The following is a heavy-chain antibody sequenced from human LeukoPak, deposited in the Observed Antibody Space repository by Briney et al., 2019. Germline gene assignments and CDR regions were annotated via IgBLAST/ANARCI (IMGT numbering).Heavy chain of an antibody. J-gene: IGHJ4*02. Sequence: SQTLSLTCTVSGGSLSSGDYYWSWLRQPPGRGLEWIGYIYYSGSTYYNPSLKSRVTISVDTSKNQFSLKLSSVTAADTAVYYCAREYSYVSFYYFDYWGQGTLVTVSS. D-gene: IGHD5-18*01. CDR2: IYYSGST. CDR1: GGSLSSGDYY. CDR3: AREYSYVSFYYFDY. V-gene: IGHV4-30-4*01.